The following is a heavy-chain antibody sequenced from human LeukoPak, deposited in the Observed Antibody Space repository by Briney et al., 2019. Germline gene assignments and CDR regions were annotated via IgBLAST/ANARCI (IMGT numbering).Heavy chain of an antibody. Sequence: GGSLRLSCTTSGFTFGDHSMSWVRQAPGKGLEWVSAISGSGGSTYYADSVKGRFTISRDNSKNTLYLQMNSLRAEDTAVYYCAKYLSRIWLQFSRGDAFDIWGQGTMVTVSS. CDR3: AKYLSRIWLQFSRGDAFDI. CDR2: ISGSGGST. D-gene: IGHD5-24*01. J-gene: IGHJ3*02. CDR1: GFTFGDHS. V-gene: IGHV3-23*01.